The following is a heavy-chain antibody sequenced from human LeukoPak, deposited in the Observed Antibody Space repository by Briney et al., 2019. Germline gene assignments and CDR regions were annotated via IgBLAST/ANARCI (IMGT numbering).Heavy chain of an antibody. CDR2: IDWDDDK. CDR3: ARIPMIVAAPSDDDAFDI. CDR1: GFSLGTSGMC. J-gene: IGHJ3*02. V-gene: IGHV2-70*11. Sequence: ESGPTLVNPTQTLTLTCTFSGFSLGTSGMCVSWIRQPPGKALEWLARIDWDDDKYYSTSLKTRLTISKDTSKNQVVLTMTNMDPVDTATYYCARIPMIVAAPSDDDAFDIWGQGTMVTVSS. D-gene: IGHD3-22*01.